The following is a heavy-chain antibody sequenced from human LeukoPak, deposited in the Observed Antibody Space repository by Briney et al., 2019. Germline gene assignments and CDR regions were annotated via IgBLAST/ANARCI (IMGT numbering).Heavy chain of an antibody. CDR2: IYPNSGGT. CDR1: GYTFTGYY. Sequence: ASVKVSCKASGYTFTGYYMHWVRQAPGQGLEWMGWIYPNSGGTNHAQKFQGRVTMTRDTSISTAYMELSRLRSDDTAVYYCAREGTGLEEYFDYWGQGTLVTVSS. CDR3: AREGTGLEEYFDY. V-gene: IGHV1-2*02. J-gene: IGHJ4*02. D-gene: IGHD1/OR15-1a*01.